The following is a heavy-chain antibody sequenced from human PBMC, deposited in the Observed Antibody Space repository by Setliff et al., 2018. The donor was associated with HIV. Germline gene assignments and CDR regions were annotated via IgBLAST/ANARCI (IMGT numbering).Heavy chain of an antibody. D-gene: IGHD3-3*01. CDR2: ISAYNCNT. Sequence: ASVKVSCKASGYNITNFGITGVRAAPGQELEWMGWISAYNCNTNYAQKLQGRITLTIDTVTTTAYMDLRSLPFDDTAMYYCARAPPINFWSGYYTGPPGWFVSWGQGSLVTVSS. J-gene: IGHJ5*01. V-gene: IGHV1-18*01. CDR1: GYNITNFG. CDR3: ARAPPINFWSGYYTGPPGWFVS.